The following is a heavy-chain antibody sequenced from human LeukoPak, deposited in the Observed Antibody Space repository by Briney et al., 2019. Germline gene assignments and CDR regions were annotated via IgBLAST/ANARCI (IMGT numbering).Heavy chain of an antibody. D-gene: IGHD3-3*01. V-gene: IGHV3-9*03. CDR2: ISWNSGSI. CDR1: GFTFDDYA. Sequence: QTGGSLRLSCAASGFTFDDYAMHWVRQAPGKGLEWVSGISWNSGSIGYADSVKGRFTISRDNAKNSLYLQMNSLRAEDMALYYCAKDASYDFWSGNAFDIWGQGTMVTVSS. CDR3: AKDASYDFWSGNAFDI. J-gene: IGHJ3*02.